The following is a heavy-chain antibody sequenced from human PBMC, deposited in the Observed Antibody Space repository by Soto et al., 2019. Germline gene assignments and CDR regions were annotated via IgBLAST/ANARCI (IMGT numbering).Heavy chain of an antibody. Sequence: GASVKVSCKASGGTFSSYAISWVRQAPGQGLEWTGGIIPIFGTANYAQKFQGRVTITADESTSTAYMELSSLRSEDTAVYYCARDPWGGNNWFDPWGQGTLVTVSS. D-gene: IGHD3-16*01. CDR2: IIPIFGTA. J-gene: IGHJ5*02. CDR3: ARDPWGGNNWFDP. V-gene: IGHV1-69*13. CDR1: GGTFSSYA.